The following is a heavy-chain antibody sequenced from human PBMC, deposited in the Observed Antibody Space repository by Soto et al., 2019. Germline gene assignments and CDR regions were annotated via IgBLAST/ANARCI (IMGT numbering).Heavy chain of an antibody. J-gene: IGHJ5*02. CDR2: IIPIFGTA. D-gene: IGHD3-22*01. Sequence: SVKVSCKASGGTFSSYAISWVRQAPGQGLEWMGGIIPIFGTANYAQKFQGRVTITADESTSTAYMELSSLRSEDTAVYYCARDLASYYDSSGYSRFDPWGQGTLVTVSS. V-gene: IGHV1-69*13. CDR1: GGTFSSYA. CDR3: ARDLASYYDSSGYSRFDP.